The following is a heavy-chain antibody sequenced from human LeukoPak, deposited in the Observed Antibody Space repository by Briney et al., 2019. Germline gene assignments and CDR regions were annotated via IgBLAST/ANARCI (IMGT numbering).Heavy chain of an antibody. J-gene: IGHJ3*02. CDR1: GFTFSNYW. D-gene: IGHD6-13*01. Sequence: PGGSLRLSCAASGFTFSNYWMNWLRQAPGQGLEWVASIKQDGGGKYYVDSVKGRFTISRDNAKSSLYLQMNSLRPEDTAVYYCARPGEEQQLYRAFDIWGQGTMVIVSS. CDR3: ARPGEEQQLYRAFDI. V-gene: IGHV3-7*01. CDR2: IKQDGGGK.